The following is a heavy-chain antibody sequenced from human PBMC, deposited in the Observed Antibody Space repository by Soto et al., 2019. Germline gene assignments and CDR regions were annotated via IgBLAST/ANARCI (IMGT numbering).Heavy chain of an antibody. CDR3: AKAKNDYNWDNRPPFDY. CDR1: GGTRRDHA. V-gene: IGHV3-23*01. J-gene: IGHJ4*02. CDR2: ISANDVGT. Sequence: PGGSLIHWWSAAGGTRRDHAMSWISQTQGKGLEWVSLISANDVGTYYAESVKTRFTISTDQSRNTVYLQMDSLRADDTAIYYCAKAKNDYNWDNRPPFDYWGQRTLVTVFS. D-gene: IGHD1-20*01.